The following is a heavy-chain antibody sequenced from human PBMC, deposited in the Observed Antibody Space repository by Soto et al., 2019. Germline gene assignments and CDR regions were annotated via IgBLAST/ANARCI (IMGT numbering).Heavy chain of an antibody. Sequence: PSETLSLTCAVSGGSISTSNWWSWVRQPPGKGLEWIGEVYHSGSTNYNPSFKSRVAMSVDKSKNQFSLKLNSVTAADTALYYCARESFYDSGGFHGFDYWGQGTLVTVSS. J-gene: IGHJ4*02. CDR2: VYHSGST. V-gene: IGHV4-4*02. CDR3: ARESFYDSGGFHGFDY. CDR1: GGSISTSNW. D-gene: IGHD3-22*01.